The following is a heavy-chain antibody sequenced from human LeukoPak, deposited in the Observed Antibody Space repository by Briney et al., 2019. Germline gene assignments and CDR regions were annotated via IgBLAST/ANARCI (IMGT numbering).Heavy chain of an antibody. D-gene: IGHD3-10*01. CDR1: GFTFSSYS. J-gene: IGHJ4*02. CDR3: ARDLYYYGSGSYYDY. V-gene: IGHV3-21*01. CDR2: ISSSSSYI. Sequence: GGSLRLSCAASGFTFSSYSMNWVRQAPGKGLEWVSSISSSSSYIYYADSVKGRFTISRDNAKNSLYLQMNSLRAEDTAVYYCARDLYYYGSGSYYDYWGQGTLVTVSS.